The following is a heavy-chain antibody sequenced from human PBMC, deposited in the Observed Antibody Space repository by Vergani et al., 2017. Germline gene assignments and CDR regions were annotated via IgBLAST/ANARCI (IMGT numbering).Heavy chain of an antibody. D-gene: IGHD3-3*01. CDR3: ARDAGVLDYYYMDV. CDR2: IWYDGSNK. J-gene: IGHJ6*03. Sequence: QVQLVESGGGVVQPGRSLRLSCAASGFTFSSYGMHWVRQAPGKGLEWVAVIWYDGSNKYYADSVKGRFTISRDNSKNTLYLQMNSLRAEDTAVYYCARDAGVLDYYYMDVWGKGTTVTVSS. V-gene: IGHV3-33*01. CDR1: GFTFSSYG.